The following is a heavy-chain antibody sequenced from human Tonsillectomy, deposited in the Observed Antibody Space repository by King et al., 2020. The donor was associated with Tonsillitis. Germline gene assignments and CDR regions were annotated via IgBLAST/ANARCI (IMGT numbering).Heavy chain of an antibody. J-gene: IGHJ4*02. V-gene: IGHV4-39*07. CDR1: GDSISNNNYY. CDR3: ARPYCTTNRCSHFDY. Sequence: QLQESGPGLVKPSETLSLTCTVSGDSISNNNYYWGWIRQPPGKGLEWIVNLYYTGNTYYNPSLKSRVTISVDTSKNQFSLKLSSVTAADTAVYYCARPYCTTNRCSHFDYWGQGTLVTVSS. CDR2: LYYTGNT. D-gene: IGHD2-8*01.